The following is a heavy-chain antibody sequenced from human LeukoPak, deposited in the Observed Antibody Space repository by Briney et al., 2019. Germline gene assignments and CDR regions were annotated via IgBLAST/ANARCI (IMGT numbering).Heavy chain of an antibody. Sequence: PGASLRLSCAASGFTFSRYDMSWLRRATGKALEWVSAISGSGGRTYYADCVKGRFTISRDNSKNTLYLQMNSLRAEDTAVYYWAKDGKGDSVYDYRDWFGPWGQGTLVTVSS. J-gene: IGHJ5*02. CDR2: ISGSGGRT. CDR1: GFTFSRYD. CDR3: AKDGKGDSVYDYRDWFGP. V-gene: IGHV3-23*01. D-gene: IGHD5/OR15-5a*01.